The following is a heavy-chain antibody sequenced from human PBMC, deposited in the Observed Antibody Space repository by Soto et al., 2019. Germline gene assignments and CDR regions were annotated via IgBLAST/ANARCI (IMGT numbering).Heavy chain of an antibody. V-gene: IGHV3-11*01. CDR2: ITARGTTK. J-gene: IGHJ5*02. Sequence: QVQLVESGGGLVKPGGSLRLSCAASGFAISDYDMTWIRQAPGKGLEWVSYITARGTTKDYADSVKGRFTISRDTANNSLFLQMNSLRADDTAIYYCARHGGTFDPWGQGTLVTVSS. CDR3: ARHGGTFDP. D-gene: IGHD1-7*01. CDR1: GFAISDYD.